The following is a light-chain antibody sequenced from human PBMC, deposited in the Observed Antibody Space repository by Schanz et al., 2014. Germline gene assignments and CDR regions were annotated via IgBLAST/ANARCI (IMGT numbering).Light chain of an antibody. V-gene: IGKV2-28*01. CDR1: QSLLHTNGYNY. CDR3: MESLQTPYT. CDR2: LAS. J-gene: IGKJ2*01. Sequence: DIVMTQTPLSLPVTPGEPASISCRSSQSLLHTNGYNYLDWYLQKPGQSPQLLIYLASSRASGVPDRFSGSGSGTDFTLKISRVEAEDVGVYYCMESLQTPYTFGQGTKLEIK.